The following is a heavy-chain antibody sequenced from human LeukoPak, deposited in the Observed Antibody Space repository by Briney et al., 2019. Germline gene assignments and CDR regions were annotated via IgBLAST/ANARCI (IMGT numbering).Heavy chain of an antibody. V-gene: IGHV3-7*01. D-gene: IGHD2-8*01. J-gene: IGHJ4*02. CDR3: ADPGVGY. Sequence: GGSLRLSCAASGFTFSHNWMSWVRQAPGKGLEWLATVRQEGVEKYYVASVKGRFTISRDNTKNSVYLQMNSLKTEDTAVYYCADPGVGYWGQGILVTVSS. CDR1: GFTFSHNW. CDR2: VRQEGVEK.